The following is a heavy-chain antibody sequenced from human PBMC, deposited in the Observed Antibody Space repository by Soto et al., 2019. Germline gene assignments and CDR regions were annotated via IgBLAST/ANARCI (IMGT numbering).Heavy chain of an antibody. J-gene: IGHJ5*02. CDR1: GGSIDSYY. CDR3: ARDRWMPRANWFDP. CDR2: ISDSGTT. V-gene: IGHV4-59*12. D-gene: IGHD2-2*01. Sequence: SETLSLTCTVFGGSIDSYYWSWIRQAPGKGLEWIGHISDSGTTNYNPSLGSRVTISVDTSRKSFSLKLSSVTAADTAVYFCARDRWMPRANWFDPWGPGTLVTVSS.